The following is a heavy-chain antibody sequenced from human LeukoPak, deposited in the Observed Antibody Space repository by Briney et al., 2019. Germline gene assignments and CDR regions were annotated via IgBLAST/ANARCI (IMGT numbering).Heavy chain of an antibody. D-gene: IGHD2-21*02. CDR2: IYYSGST. Sequence: SQTLSLTCTVSGGSISSGGYYWSWIRQHPGKGLEWIGYIYYSGSTYYNPSLKSRVTISVDTSKNQFSLKLSSVTAADTAVYYCARGVYCGGDCYSSLFDYWGQGTLVTVSS. J-gene: IGHJ4*02. V-gene: IGHV4-31*03. CDR1: GGSISSGGYY. CDR3: ARGVYCGGDCYSSLFDY.